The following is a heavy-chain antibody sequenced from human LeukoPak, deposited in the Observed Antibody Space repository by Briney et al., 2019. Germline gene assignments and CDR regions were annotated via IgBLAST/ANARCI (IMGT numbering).Heavy chain of an antibody. CDR3: ARGGYGDYVHYY. Sequence: PGRSLRLSCAASGFTFSSYSMNWVRQAPGKGLEWVSSISSSSSYIYYADSVKGRFTISRDNAKNSLYLQMNSLRAEDTAVYYCARGGYGDYVHYYWGQGTLVTVSS. V-gene: IGHV3-21*01. J-gene: IGHJ4*02. CDR1: GFTFSSYS. CDR2: ISSSSSYI. D-gene: IGHD4-17*01.